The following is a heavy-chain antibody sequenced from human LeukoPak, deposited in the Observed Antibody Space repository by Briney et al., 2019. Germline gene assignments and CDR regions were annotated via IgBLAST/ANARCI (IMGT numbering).Heavy chain of an antibody. J-gene: IGHJ4*02. Sequence: GGSLRLSCAASGFTFSNYWMTWVRQAPGKGLEWVANINQDGSGKYFVDSVKGRFTISRDNAKNSLYLQMNSLRAEDTAVYYCARLYCSGTRCSSSFHYWGQGTLVTVSP. D-gene: IGHD2-15*01. V-gene: IGHV3-7*04. CDR3: ARLYCSGTRCSSSFHY. CDR1: GFTFSNYW. CDR2: INQDGSGK.